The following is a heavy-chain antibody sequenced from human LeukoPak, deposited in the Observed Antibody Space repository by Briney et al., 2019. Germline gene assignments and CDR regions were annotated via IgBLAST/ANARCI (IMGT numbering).Heavy chain of an antibody. J-gene: IGHJ6*03. CDR2: IYYSGST. V-gene: IGHV4-39*07. D-gene: IGHD1-14*01. CDR3: GTSSAYYYYYMDV. CDR1: GGSISSNNFY. Sequence: SETLSLTCTVSGGSISSNNFYYGWLRQPPGMGLEWIVSIYYSGSTYYNPSLKRRVTISMDTYKNQFSLNLSSVTAADTAVYYCGTSSAYYYYYMDVWDKGTTVSVSS.